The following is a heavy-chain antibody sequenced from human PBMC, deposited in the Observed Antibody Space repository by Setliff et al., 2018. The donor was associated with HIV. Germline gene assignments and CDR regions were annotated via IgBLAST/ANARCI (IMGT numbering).Heavy chain of an antibody. V-gene: IGHV1-3*01. J-gene: IGHJ4*02. CDR3: ARDRGYQLLPY. CDR1: GYIFTDYA. D-gene: IGHD2-2*01. CDR2: ISGSGDT. Sequence: ASVKVSCKTSGYIFTDYAIHWVRQAPGERLEWMGWISGSGDTKYSQKFQGRATITRDTSTSTAYMELSSLTSEDTAVYYCARDRGYQLLPYWGQGTLVTVSS.